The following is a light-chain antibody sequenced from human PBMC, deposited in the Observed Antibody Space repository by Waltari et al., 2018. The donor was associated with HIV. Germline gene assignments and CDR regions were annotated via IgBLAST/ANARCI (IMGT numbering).Light chain of an antibody. J-gene: IGLJ2*01. CDR1: SSNIGSNT. Sequence: QSVLTQPPSASGTPGQRVTISCSGSSSNIGSNTVNWYQQPQGTAPKLLINSNNRRPSGGPDRFPVSKSGTSASLAISGLQSEDEADYDCATWDDRLNGVVFGGGTKLTVL. CDR2: SNN. V-gene: IGLV1-44*01. CDR3: ATWDDRLNGVV.